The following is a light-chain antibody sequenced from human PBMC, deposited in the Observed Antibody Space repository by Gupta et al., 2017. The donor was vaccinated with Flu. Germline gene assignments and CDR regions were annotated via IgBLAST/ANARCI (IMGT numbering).Light chain of an antibody. CDR1: TSNIGSNP. J-gene: IGLJ1*01. CDR2: NNN. Sequence: QSVLSQPPSASGTPGQRVTISCSGSTSNIGSNPVNWYQQLPGTAHKLLIYNNNQRPSGVPDRFSGSKSGTSASLAISGLQSEDDTDYYCAAWDDSLNGFYVFGTGTKVTVL. CDR3: AAWDDSLNGFYV. V-gene: IGLV1-44*01.